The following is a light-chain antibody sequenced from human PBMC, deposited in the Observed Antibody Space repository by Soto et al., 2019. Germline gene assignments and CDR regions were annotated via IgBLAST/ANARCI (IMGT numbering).Light chain of an antibody. V-gene: IGLV1-47*01. CDR3: ASWDDSLSGFVV. CDR2: RNS. CDR1: SSNIGSHY. J-gene: IGLJ2*01. Sequence: QSVLTQPPSASGTPGQRVTISCSGSSSNIGSHYVFWYQQLPGTAPKVLMYRNSQRPSGVPDRFSGSKSGTSASLAISGLRSEDEADYYCASWDDSLSGFVVFGGGTKVTVL.